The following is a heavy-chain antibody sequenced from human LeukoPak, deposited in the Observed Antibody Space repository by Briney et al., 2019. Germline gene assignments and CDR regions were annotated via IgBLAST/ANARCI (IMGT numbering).Heavy chain of an antibody. CDR3: ARGSRKTSYYYYMDV. Sequence: GRSLRLSCAASGFTFSRYAMHWVRQAPGKGLEWVAVISYDGSNKYYADSVKGRFTISRDNSRNTLYLQMNSLRAEDTAVYYCARGSRKTSYYYYMDVWGKGTTVTVSS. J-gene: IGHJ6*03. CDR1: GFTFSRYA. V-gene: IGHV3-30*01. CDR2: ISYDGSNK.